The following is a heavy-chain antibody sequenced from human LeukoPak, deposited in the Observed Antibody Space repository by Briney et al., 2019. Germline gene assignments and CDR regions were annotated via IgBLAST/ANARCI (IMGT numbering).Heavy chain of an antibody. CDR2: IAGSDGFT. CDR1: GFTFSSYA. V-gene: IGHV3-23*01. J-gene: IGHJ4*02. Sequence: GGSLRLSCAASGFTFSSYAMNWVRQAPGKGLEWVSVIAGSDGFTQYADSVKGRFTISRDNSKNTVHLQMNRLRVEDTALYYCVRSLDYWGQGTLVTVSS. CDR3: VRSLDY.